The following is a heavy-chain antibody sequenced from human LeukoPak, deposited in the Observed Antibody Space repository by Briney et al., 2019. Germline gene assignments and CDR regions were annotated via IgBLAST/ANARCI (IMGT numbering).Heavy chain of an antibody. Sequence: SETLSLTCAVYGGSFSGYYWNWIRQPPGKGLEWIGEVSHSGSTNYNPSLKSRVTISADTSKNQFSLKLSSVTAADTAVYYCARDKGYYDGSGYLKAFDIWGQGTMVTVSS. CDR3: ARDKGYYDGSGYLKAFDI. CDR1: GGSFSGYY. J-gene: IGHJ3*02. CDR2: VSHSGST. D-gene: IGHD3-22*01. V-gene: IGHV4-34*01.